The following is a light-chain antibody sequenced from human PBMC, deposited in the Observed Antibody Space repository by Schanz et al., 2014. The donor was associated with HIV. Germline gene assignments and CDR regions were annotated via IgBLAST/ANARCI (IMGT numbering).Light chain of an antibody. J-gene: IGKJ4*01. Sequence: EIVMTQSPGTLSVSPGERATLSCRASQTVSNNLAWYQQKPGQAPRLLIYGASTRVTGIPARFSGSGSGTEFTLTISRLEPEDFAVYFCQYFGNSGGTFGGGTKVEIK. CDR1: QTVSNN. CDR3: QYFGNSGGT. CDR2: GAS. V-gene: IGKV3-15*01.